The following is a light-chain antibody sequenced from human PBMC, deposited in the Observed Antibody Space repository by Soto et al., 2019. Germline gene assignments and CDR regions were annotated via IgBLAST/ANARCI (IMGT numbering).Light chain of an antibody. V-gene: IGKV3-11*01. J-gene: IGKJ4*01. CDR2: DAS. CDR3: QQRSNWPT. CDR1: QSVSSY. Sequence: EIVLTQSPATLSLSPGERATLSCRASQSVSSYLAWYQQKPGQAPRLLIYDASNRATGIPPRFSGSGSGTYFTLTISSLEPEDFAVYYCQQRSNWPTFGGGNKVEIK.